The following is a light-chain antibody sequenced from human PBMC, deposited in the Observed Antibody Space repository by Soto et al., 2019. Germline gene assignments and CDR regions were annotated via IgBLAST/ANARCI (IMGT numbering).Light chain of an antibody. CDR1: SSDVGCYNY. V-gene: IGLV2-8*01. CDR2: EVN. CDR3: SSHAGSKRV. Sequence: QSVLTQPPSASGSPGQSVTISCTGTSSDVGCYNYVSWYQQHPGKAPKLMIYEVNKRPSGVPDRFSGSKSGNTASLTVSGLQAEDEGDYYCSSHAGSKRVFGTGTKVTVL. J-gene: IGLJ1*01.